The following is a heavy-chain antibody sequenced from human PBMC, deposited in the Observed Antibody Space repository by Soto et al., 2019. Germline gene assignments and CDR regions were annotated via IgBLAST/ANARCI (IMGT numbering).Heavy chain of an antibody. D-gene: IGHD2-8*01. CDR3: SGHDRMVYDTFDY. J-gene: IGHJ4*02. V-gene: IGHV1-69*13. CDR2: INHSFGTA. CDR1: GGTFSSYA. Sequence: GAPVKVSCKASGGTFSSYAISWVRQAPGQGLEWMGGINHSFGTANHAQQVQGRITITADESTGKAYMELISLESGDTDLYYCSGHDRMVYDTFDYWGQGTLVTVSS.